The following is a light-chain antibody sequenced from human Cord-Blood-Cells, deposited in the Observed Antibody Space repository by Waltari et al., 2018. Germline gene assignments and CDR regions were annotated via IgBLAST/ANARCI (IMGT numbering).Light chain of an antibody. J-gene: IGLJ3*02. V-gene: IGLV2-8*01. CDR2: DVS. Sequence: QSALTQPPSASGSPGQSVTISCTGTSSDVGGYNYVSWYQQHPGKAPKLMIYDVSKRPSGVPDSFSGSKSGNTASLTVSGLQAEDEADYYCSSYAGSNNLRVFGGGTKLTVL. CDR3: SSYAGSNNLRV. CDR1: SSDVGGYNY.